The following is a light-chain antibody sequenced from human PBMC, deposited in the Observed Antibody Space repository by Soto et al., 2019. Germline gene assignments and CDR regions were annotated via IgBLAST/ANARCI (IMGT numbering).Light chain of an antibody. CDR3: SSYTTPRVHV. J-gene: IGLJ1*01. CDR1: SSDVGAYNY. Sequence: QTPPTRPAFVSGSPGRSITLSCTRTSSDVGAYNYVSWYRQYPGTAPKLMIYDVSNRPSGISDRFSGSKSGNTASLTISGLQAEDEADYYCSSYTTPRVHVFASGTKVPVL. V-gene: IGLV2-14*03. CDR2: DVS.